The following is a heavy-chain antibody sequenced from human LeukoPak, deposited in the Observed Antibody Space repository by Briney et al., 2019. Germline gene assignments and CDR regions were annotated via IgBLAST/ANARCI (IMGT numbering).Heavy chain of an antibody. Sequence: GESLKISCKASGYSFTNYWIGWVCQMPGKGLEWMGVIYPGDSDTKYSPSLQGQVTISADKSISTAFLQWSSLKTSDSAIYYCARRGGLTDVFDSWGQGTMVTVSS. CDR1: GYSFTNYW. CDR3: ARRGGLTDVFDS. CDR2: IYPGDSDT. V-gene: IGHV5-51*01. J-gene: IGHJ3*01.